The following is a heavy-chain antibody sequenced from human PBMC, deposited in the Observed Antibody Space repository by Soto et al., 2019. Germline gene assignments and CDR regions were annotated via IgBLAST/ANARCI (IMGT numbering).Heavy chain of an antibody. CDR3: ATWHEREHAYDV. CDR2: LYDLDGS. J-gene: IGHJ3*01. Sequence: DVQLVESGGGLIQPGESLRLSCAAAGFTISGKKYVAWVRQAPGKGLEWVSALYDLDGSFYAASVKGRFPTSSDSSKTTVYLQMNALRPDDTAVYYCATWHEREHAYDVWGQGTTVTVSS. V-gene: IGHV3-53*01. D-gene: IGHD1-1*01. CDR1: GFTISGKKY.